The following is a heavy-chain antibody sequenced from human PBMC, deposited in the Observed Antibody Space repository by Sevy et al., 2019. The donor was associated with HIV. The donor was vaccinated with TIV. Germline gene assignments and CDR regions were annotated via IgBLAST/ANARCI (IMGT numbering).Heavy chain of an antibody. V-gene: IGHV3-33*01. J-gene: IGHJ5*02. D-gene: IGHD4-4*01. CDR1: GFTFSTYG. CDR3: ARETDNSARWLDP. Sequence: GGSLRLSCAASGFTFSTYGMHWVRQAPGKGLEWVAAIWYDGGFKYNEDSVEGRFTISRDNSKNTLFLQMNSLTVEDTAVYYCARETDNSARWLDPWGQGTLVTVSS. CDR2: IWYDGGFK.